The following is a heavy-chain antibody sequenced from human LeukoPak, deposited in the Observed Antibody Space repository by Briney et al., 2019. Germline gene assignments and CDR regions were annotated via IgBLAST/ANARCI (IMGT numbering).Heavy chain of an antibody. Sequence: GGSLRLSCAASGFTFSSYSMNWVRQAPGKGPEWVSYISSSSSTIYYADSVKGRFTISRDNAKNSLYLQMNSLRAEDTAVYYCARDFFWLGGIVVVPAARGAFDYWGQGTLVTVSS. CDR3: ARDFFWLGGIVVVPAARGAFDY. CDR1: GFTFSSYS. D-gene: IGHD2-2*01. CDR2: ISSSSSTI. J-gene: IGHJ4*02. V-gene: IGHV3-48*01.